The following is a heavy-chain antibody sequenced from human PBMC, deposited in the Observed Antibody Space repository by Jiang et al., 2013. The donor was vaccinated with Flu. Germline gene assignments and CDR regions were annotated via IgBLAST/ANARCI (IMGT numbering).Heavy chain of an antibody. D-gene: IGHD5-24*01. CDR3: ARRRDGYNWKAFDI. CDR2: IYYSGST. CDR1: GGSISSSSYY. V-gene: IGHV4-39*01. J-gene: IGHJ3*02. Sequence: TVSGGSISSSSYYWGWIRQPPGKGLEWIGSIYYSGSTYYNPSLKSRVTISVDTSKNQFSLKLSSVTAADTAVYYCARRRDGYNWKAFDIWGQGTMVTVSS.